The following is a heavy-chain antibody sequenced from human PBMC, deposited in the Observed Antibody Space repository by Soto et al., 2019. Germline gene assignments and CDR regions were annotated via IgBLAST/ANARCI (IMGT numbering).Heavy chain of an antibody. CDR2: IIPIFGTA. V-gene: IGHV1-69*13. D-gene: IGHD4-17*01. J-gene: IGHJ6*02. CDR1: GGTFSRYS. Sequence: SVKVSCKASGGTFSRYSISWVRQAPGQGLEWMGGIIPIFGTANYAQKFQGRVTITADESTSTAYMELSSLRSEDTAVYYCARREDYGDYKGYYYGMDVWGQGTTVTVSS. CDR3: ARREDYGDYKGYYYGMDV.